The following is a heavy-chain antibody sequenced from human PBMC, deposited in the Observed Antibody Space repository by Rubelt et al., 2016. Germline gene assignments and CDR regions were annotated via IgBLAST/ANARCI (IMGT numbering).Heavy chain of an antibody. CDR2: MNLNCGNT. CDR3: ASALELDY. J-gene: IGHJ4*03. V-gene: IGHV1-8*03. D-gene: IGHD1-1*01. CDR1: GYTFTGYY. Sequence: QVQLVQSGAGVKKPGASVKVSCKASGYTFTGYYMHWVRQATGQGLEWMGWMNLNCGNTGYAWRFQGRVTITWNTCLSTAYMERSSLRSEDTAVYYCASALELDYWGQGTTVTVSA.